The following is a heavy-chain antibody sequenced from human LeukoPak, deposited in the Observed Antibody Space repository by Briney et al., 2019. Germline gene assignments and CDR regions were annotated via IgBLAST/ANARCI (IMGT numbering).Heavy chain of an antibody. CDR2: IYPGDSDT. J-gene: IGHJ4*02. CDR1: GYFFTSYW. CDR3: ARHLRVGRIAPFDF. Sequence: GESLTISCEGSGYFFTSYWIGWVRRMPGKGLEWMGVIYPGDSDTIYSPSFQGQVTISVDKSMRTAYLQWSSLKASDTAIYYCARHLRVGRIAPFDFWGQGTLVTVSS. D-gene: IGHD1-26*01. V-gene: IGHV5-51*01.